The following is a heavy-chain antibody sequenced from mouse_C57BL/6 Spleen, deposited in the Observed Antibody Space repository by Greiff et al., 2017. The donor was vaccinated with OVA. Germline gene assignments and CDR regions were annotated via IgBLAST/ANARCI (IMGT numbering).Heavy chain of an antibody. CDR3: ARLDYGSGSWFAY. CDR1: GYTFTSYW. V-gene: IGHV1-50*01. J-gene: IGHJ3*01. Sequence: VQLQQPGAELVKPGASVKLSCKASGYTFTSYWMQWVKQRPGQGLEWIGEIDPSDSYTNYNQKFKGKATLTVDTSSSTAYMQLSSLTSEDSAVYYCARLDYGSGSWFAYWGQGTLVTVSA. CDR2: IDPSDSYT. D-gene: IGHD1-1*01.